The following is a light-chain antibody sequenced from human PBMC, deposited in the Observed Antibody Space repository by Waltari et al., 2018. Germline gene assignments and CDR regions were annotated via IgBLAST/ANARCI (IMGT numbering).Light chain of an antibody. CDR1: QSVLYSSNNRNY. CDR3: QQYYGTPPYT. Sequence: DIVMTQSPDSLAVSLGERATINCKSSQSVLYSSNNRNYLAWYQQKPGQPPRLLIYWGSTRESGVPDRFSGSGAGTEFTLTISSLQAEDVAVYYCQQYYGTPPYTFGQGPKLEIK. V-gene: IGKV4-1*01. J-gene: IGKJ2*01. CDR2: WGS.